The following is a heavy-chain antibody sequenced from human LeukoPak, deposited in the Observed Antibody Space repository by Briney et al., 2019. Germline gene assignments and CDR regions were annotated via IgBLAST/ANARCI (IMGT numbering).Heavy chain of an antibody. V-gene: IGHV3-66*01. D-gene: IGHD2-15*01. CDR1: GFTVNSNY. Sequence: PGGSLRLSCAASGFTVNSNYMSWVRQAPGKGLEWVSVIYSGGSTYYADSVRGRFTISRDNSKNTLYLQMNTLRAEDTAVYYCAKDVSWNWFDPWGQGTLVTVSS. CDR3: AKDVSWNWFDP. J-gene: IGHJ5*02. CDR2: IYSGGST.